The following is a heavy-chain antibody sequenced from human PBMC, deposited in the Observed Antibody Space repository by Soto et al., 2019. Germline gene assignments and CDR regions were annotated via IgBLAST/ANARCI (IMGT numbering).Heavy chain of an antibody. Sequence: SETLSLTCTVSGGSISSGDYYWSWIRQPPGKGLEWIGYIYYSGSTYYNPSLKSRVTISVDTSKNQFSLKLSSVTAADTAVYYCARVLSYYDSSGYRLSNWFDPWGQGTLVTVSS. CDR1: GGSISSGDYY. CDR2: IYYSGST. V-gene: IGHV4-30-4*01. D-gene: IGHD3-22*01. CDR3: ARVLSYYDSSGYRLSNWFDP. J-gene: IGHJ5*02.